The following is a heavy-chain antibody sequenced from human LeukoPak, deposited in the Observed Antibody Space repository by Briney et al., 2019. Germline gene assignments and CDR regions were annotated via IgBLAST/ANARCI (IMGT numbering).Heavy chain of an antibody. D-gene: IGHD3-3*01. CDR3: AKDPLRLWEWLLSQGFDY. Sequence: GGSLRLSCAASGFTVSSNYMSWVRQAPGKGLEWVSVIYSGGSTYYADSVKGRFTISRDNSKNTLYLQMNSLRAEDTAVYYCAKDPLRLWEWLLSQGFDYWGQGTLVTVSS. V-gene: IGHV3-53*05. J-gene: IGHJ4*02. CDR2: IYSGGST. CDR1: GFTVSSNY.